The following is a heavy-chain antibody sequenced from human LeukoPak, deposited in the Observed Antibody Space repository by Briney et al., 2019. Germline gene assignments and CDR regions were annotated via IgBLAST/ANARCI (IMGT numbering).Heavy chain of an antibody. CDR1: GGTFSSYA. Sequence: SVKVSCTASGGTFSSYAISWVRQAPRQGLEWMGGIIPIFGTANYAQKFQGRVTITADESTSTAYMELSSLRAEDTAVYYCARESTTGSGADYYYYGMDVWGQGTTVTVSS. CDR2: IIPIFGTA. D-gene: IGHD1-1*01. J-gene: IGHJ6*02. CDR3: ARESTTGSGADYYYYGMDV. V-gene: IGHV1-69*13.